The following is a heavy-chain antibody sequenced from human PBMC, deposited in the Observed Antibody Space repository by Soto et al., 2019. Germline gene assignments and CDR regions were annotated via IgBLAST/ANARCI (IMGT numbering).Heavy chain of an antibody. V-gene: IGHV3-23*01. J-gene: IGHJ4*02. D-gene: IGHD4-17*01. Sequence: EVQLLESGGDLVQPGGSLRLSCAASGFTFSSYAMSWVRQGPGKGLEWVSSISVSGGSTYYADSVKGRFTISRDNSKNTLYLQMNSLRAEDTAVYYCAKAPTVTTFFPFEYWGQGTLVTVSS. CDR1: GFTFSSYA. CDR3: AKAPTVTTFFPFEY. CDR2: ISVSGGST.